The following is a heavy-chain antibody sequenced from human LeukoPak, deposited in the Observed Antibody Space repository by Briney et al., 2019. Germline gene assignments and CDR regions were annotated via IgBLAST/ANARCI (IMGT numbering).Heavy chain of an antibody. Sequence: SETLSLTCAVYGGSFSGYYWSWIRQPPGKGLEWIGEINHSGSTNYNPSLKSRVTISVDTSKNQFSLKLSSVTAADTAVYYCASLYCGGDCPGDYWGQGTLVTVSS. CDR2: INHSGST. CDR3: ASLYCGGDCPGDY. V-gene: IGHV4-34*01. J-gene: IGHJ4*02. CDR1: GGSFSGYY. D-gene: IGHD2-21*02.